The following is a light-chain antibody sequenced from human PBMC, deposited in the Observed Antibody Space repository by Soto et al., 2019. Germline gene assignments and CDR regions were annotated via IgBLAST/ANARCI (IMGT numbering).Light chain of an antibody. Sequence: QSGLTQPASVSGSPGQSITISCTGTSSDIGGHHFVSWYQQQSGKAPKLVIYEVTDRPSGVSDRFSGSKSGNTASLTVSGPQPEDEADYYCSSYTSSSLYVFGTATKVTVL. CDR1: SSDIGGHHF. CDR3: SSYTSSSLYV. J-gene: IGLJ1*01. CDR2: EVT. V-gene: IGLV2-14*01.